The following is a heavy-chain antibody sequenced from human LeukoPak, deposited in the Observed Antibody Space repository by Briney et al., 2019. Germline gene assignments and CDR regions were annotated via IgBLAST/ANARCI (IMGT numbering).Heavy chain of an antibody. CDR3: ARGRITMVRGVLTPTYYFDY. CDR1: GGTFSSYA. D-gene: IGHD3-10*01. Sequence: ASVKVSCKASGGTFSSYAISWGRQAPGQGLEWMGGIIPIFGTANYAQKLQGRVTITADESTSTAYMELSSLRSEDTAVYYCARGRITMVRGVLTPTYYFDYWGQGTLVTVSS. V-gene: IGHV1-69*01. CDR2: IIPIFGTA. J-gene: IGHJ4*02.